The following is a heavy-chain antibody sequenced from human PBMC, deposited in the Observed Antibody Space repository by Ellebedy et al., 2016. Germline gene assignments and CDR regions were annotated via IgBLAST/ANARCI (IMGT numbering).Heavy chain of an antibody. CDR3: ARGGRQESQVGGTTTSYFDY. D-gene: IGHD1-26*01. Sequence: GSLRLSXTVSGGSISSYYWSWIRQPPGKGLEWIGYIYYSGSTNYNPSLKSRVTISVDTSKNQFSLKLSSVTAADTAMYYCARGGRQESQVGGTTTSYFDYWGQGTLVTVSS. J-gene: IGHJ4*02. CDR2: IYYSGST. CDR1: GGSISSYY. V-gene: IGHV4-59*01.